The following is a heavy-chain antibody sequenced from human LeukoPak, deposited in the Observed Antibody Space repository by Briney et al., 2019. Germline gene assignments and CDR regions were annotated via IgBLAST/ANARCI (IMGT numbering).Heavy chain of an antibody. CDR1: GYTFTNYD. Sequence: ASVKVSCKASGYTFTNYDINWVRQATGQGPEWMGGIIPIFGTANYAQKFQGRVTITADESTSTAYMELSSLRSEDTAVYYCASNGGYWGQGTLVTVSS. CDR2: IIPIFGTA. V-gene: IGHV1-69*13. D-gene: IGHD3-10*01. CDR3: ASNGGY. J-gene: IGHJ4*02.